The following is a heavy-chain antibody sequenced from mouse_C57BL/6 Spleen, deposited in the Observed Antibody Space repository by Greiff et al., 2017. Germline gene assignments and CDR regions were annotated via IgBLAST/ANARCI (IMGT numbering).Heavy chain of an antibody. CDR2: ISDGGSYT. J-gene: IGHJ1*03. Sequence: EVQGVESGGGLVKPGGSLKLSCAASGFTFSSYAMSWVRQTPEKRLEWVATISDGGSYTYYPDNVKGRFTISRDNAKNNLYLQMSHLKSEDTAMYYCARGGFTTVPPYWYFDVWGTGTTVTVSS. CDR1: GFTFSSYA. V-gene: IGHV5-4*01. D-gene: IGHD1-1*01. CDR3: ARGGFTTVPPYWYFDV.